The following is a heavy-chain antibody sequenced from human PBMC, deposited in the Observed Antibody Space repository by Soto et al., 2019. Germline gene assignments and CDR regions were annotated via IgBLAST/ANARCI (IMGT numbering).Heavy chain of an antibody. D-gene: IGHD2-21*01. V-gene: IGHV4-34*01. CDR2: INHTGGT. CDR1: GGSVNGYY. J-gene: IGHJ5*01. Sequence: SETLSLPCAVYGGSVNGYYWNWIRQPPGKGLEWIGEINHTGGTHYNPSLKSRVTMSVDTSKNQFSLRLSSVTAADTALYYCAPRIAGFGLLIRPYDSWGRGHQVTVCS. CDR3: APRIAGFGLLIRPYDS.